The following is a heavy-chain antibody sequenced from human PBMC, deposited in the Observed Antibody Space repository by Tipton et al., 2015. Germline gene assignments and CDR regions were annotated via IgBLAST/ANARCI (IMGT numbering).Heavy chain of an antibody. CDR2: IYSDGTT. D-gene: IGHD1-26*01. CDR3: ARNSAYYFAMDV. V-gene: IGHV3-53*01. Sequence: LSLTCTVSGGSISSSSYYWGWIRQAPGKGLEWVSHIYSDGTTYYADSVRGRFTVSRDNSKNTLYLQMVSLRAEDTALYYCARNSAYYFAMDVWGQGTTVTVSS. CDR1: GGSISSSSYY. J-gene: IGHJ6*02.